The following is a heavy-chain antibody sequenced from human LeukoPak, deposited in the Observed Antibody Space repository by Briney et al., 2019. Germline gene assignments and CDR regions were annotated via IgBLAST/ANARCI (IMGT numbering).Heavy chain of an antibody. V-gene: IGHV1-46*01. J-gene: IGHJ4*02. Sequence: ASVKVSCKASGYTFTSYYMHWVRQAPGQGLEWMGIINPSGGSTSYAQKFQDRVTMTRDTSTSTVYMELSSLRSEDTAVYYCAGGPYSYGPGDYWGQGTLVTVSS. CDR2: INPSGGST. D-gene: IGHD5-18*01. CDR3: AGGPYSYGPGDY. CDR1: GYTFTSYY.